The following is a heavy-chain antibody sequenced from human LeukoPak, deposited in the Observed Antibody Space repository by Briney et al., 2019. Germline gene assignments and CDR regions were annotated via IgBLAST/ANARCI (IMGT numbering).Heavy chain of an antibody. V-gene: IGHV4-4*02. CDR3: ARVQKDYYDSGGYHSAAAFDI. J-gene: IGHJ3*02. D-gene: IGHD3-22*01. CDR2: IYHSGST. Sequence: SETLSLTCAVSGGSISGSNCCSWVRQPPGKGLEWVGEIYHSGSTNYNPSLKSRITMSVDTSKNQFSLKLNSVTAADTAVYYCARVQKDYYDSGGYHSAAAFDIWGQGTMVTVSS. CDR1: GGSISGSNC.